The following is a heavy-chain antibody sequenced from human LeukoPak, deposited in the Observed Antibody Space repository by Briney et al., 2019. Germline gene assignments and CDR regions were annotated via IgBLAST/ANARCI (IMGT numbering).Heavy chain of an antibody. Sequence: QTGGSLRLSCAVSGFTVSSNSMSWVRQPPGKGLEWISVFYNGGSTYYAESVKGRFTISRDNSKNTVDLQISSLRAEDTAVYYCARGPYNSGWHGLDYWGQGTLVTVSS. D-gene: IGHD6-25*01. J-gene: IGHJ4*02. V-gene: IGHV3-66*01. CDR3: ARGPYNSGWHGLDY. CDR2: FYNGGST. CDR1: GFTVSSNS.